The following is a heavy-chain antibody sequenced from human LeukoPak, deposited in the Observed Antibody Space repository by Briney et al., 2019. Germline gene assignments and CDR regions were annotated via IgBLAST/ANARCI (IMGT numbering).Heavy chain of an antibody. J-gene: IGHJ4*02. V-gene: IGHV1-46*01. D-gene: IGHD1-26*01. CDR1: GYTFTSFY. CDR3: ARDGGVSGSDKFDY. Sequence: ASVKVSCKASGYTFTSFYMHWVRQAPGQGLEWVGVINPGGGRTTYAQKFQGRVTMTRDTSTSTVYMELSSLRSEDTAVYYCARDGGVSGSDKFDYWGQGTLVTVSS. CDR2: INPGGGRT.